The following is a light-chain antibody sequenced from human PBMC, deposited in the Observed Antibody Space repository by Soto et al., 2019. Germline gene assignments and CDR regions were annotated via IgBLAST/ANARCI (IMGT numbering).Light chain of an antibody. Sequence: DIQITQSPSTLSASVGERVTITCRASQSISSWLAWYQQKPGKAPKLLIYDASSLESGVPSRFSGSGSGTEFTLTISGLQPDDVATYYCLQYSSHSWTFGQGTKVDIK. CDR2: DAS. V-gene: IGKV1-5*01. J-gene: IGKJ1*01. CDR3: LQYSSHSWT. CDR1: QSISSW.